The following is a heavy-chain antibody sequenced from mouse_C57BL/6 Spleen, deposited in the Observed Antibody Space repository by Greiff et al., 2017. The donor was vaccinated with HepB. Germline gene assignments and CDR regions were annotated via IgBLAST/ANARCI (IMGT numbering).Heavy chain of an antibody. V-gene: IGHV5-6*02. CDR2: SSSGGSYT. D-gene: IGHD2-10*01. Sequence: VKLQESGGDLVKPGGSLKLSCAASGFTFSSYGMSWVRQTPDKRLVWVATSSSGGSYTYYPDSVKGRFTISRDNAKNTLYLQMSSLKSEDTAMYYCARAFYGNYDWFAYWGQGTLVTVSA. CDR3: ARAFYGNYDWFAY. CDR1: GFTFSSYG. J-gene: IGHJ3*01.